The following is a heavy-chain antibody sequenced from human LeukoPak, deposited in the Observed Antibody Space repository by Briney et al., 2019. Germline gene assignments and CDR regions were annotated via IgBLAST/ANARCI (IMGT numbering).Heavy chain of an antibody. CDR2: INPNSGAL. V-gene: IGHV1-2*02. CDR1: GYTFTGYY. CDR3: ARGRVGEWDTWFDP. J-gene: IGHJ5*02. D-gene: IGHD1-26*01. Sequence: AAVKDSCKASGYTFTGYYIHWVRQAPGQGLEWMAWINPNSGALNYAQKFQGRVTMTRDTSIRPAYMELSRRISDDTAGYFCARGRVGEWDTWFDPWGQGTL.